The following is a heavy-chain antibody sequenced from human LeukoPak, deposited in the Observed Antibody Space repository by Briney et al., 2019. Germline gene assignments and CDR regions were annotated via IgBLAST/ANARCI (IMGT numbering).Heavy chain of an antibody. J-gene: IGHJ5*02. D-gene: IGHD3-10*01. CDR1: GYTFTGYY. CDR3: ARGSRFGESLNWFDP. CDR2: INPNSGGT. V-gene: IGHV1-2*02. Sequence: GASVKVSCKASGYTFTGYYMHWVRQAPGQGLEWMGWINPNSGGTNYAQKFQGRVTMTRDTSISTAYMELSRLRSDDTAVYYCARGSRFGESLNWFDPWGQGTLVTVSS.